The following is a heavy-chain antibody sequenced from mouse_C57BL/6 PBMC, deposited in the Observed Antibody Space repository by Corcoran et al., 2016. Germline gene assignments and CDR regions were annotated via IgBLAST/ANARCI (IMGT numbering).Heavy chain of an antibody. CDR2: IFPGSGST. CDR1: GYTFTDYY. D-gene: IGHD1-1*01. V-gene: IGHV1-75*01. CDR3: AIFITTVVGYFDY. J-gene: IGHJ2*01. Sequence: VELQHSGPELVKPGASVKISCKASGYTFTDYYINWVKQRPGQGLEWIGWIFPGSGSTYYNEKFKGKATLTVDKSSSTAYMLLSSLTSEDSAVYFCAIFITTVVGYFDYWGQGTTLTVSS.